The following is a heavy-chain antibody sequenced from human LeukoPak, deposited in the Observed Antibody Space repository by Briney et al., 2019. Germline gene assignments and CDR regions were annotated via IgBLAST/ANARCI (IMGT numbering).Heavy chain of an antibody. CDR3: ARGGSSGWYDY. V-gene: IGHV3-21*01. CDR2: ISSSSSYI. D-gene: IGHD6-19*01. Sequence: GGSLRLSCAASGFTFSSYSMNWVRQAPGKGLEWVSSISSSSSYIYYADSVKGRFTISRDNAKNSLYLQMNSLRAEDTAVYYCARGGSSGWYDYWGQGTLVTGSS. J-gene: IGHJ4*02. CDR1: GFTFSSYS.